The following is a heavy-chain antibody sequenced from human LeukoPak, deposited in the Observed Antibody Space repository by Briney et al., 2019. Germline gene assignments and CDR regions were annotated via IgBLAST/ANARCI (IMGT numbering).Heavy chain of an antibody. CDR2: ISYDGSNK. V-gene: IGHV3-30*18. J-gene: IGHJ3*02. CDR3: AKAYDSSGKEAFDI. CDR1: GFTFSSYG. D-gene: IGHD3-22*01. Sequence: GRSLRLSCAASGFTFSSYGVHWVRQAPGKGLEWVAVISYDGSNKYYADSVKGRFTISRDNSKNTLYLQMNSLRAEDTAVYYCAKAYDSSGKEAFDIWGQGTMVTVSS.